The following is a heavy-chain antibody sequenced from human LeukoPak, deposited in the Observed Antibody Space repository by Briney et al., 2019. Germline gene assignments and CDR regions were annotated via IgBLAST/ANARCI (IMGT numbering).Heavy chain of an antibody. CDR1: GSMYNYY. V-gene: IGHV4-59*08. CDR3: ARHISSGGTYAHFDY. J-gene: IGHJ4*02. D-gene: IGHD1-26*01. Sequence: SETLSLTCTVSGSMYNYYWSWIRQPPGEGLEWIGYIHYNGNTNYNPSLKSRVTMSLDTSESQVSLKLNSVTAADTAVYYCARHISSGGTYAHFDYWGQGTLVTVSS. CDR2: IHYNGNT.